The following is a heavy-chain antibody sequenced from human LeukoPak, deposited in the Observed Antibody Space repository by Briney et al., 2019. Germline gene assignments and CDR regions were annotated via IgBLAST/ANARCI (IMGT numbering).Heavy chain of an antibody. J-gene: IGHJ6*03. V-gene: IGHV4-61*02. CDR3: ARDRDSVAARHSYYMDV. CDR2: IYTSGST. Sequence: PSETLSLTCTVSGGSISSGSYYWSWIRQPAGKGLEWIGRIYTSGSTNYNPSLKSRVTISVDTSKNQFSLKLSSVTAADTAVYYCARDRDSVAARHSYYMDVWGKGTTVTVSS. CDR1: GGSISSGSYY. D-gene: IGHD6-6*01.